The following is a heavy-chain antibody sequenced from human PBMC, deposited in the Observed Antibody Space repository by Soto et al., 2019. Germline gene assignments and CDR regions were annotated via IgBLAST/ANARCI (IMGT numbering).Heavy chain of an antibody. V-gene: IGHV3-48*01. J-gene: IGHJ3*02. CDR3: ARDHPPRISMVRGIIHAFDI. CDR2: ISSGSSTI. Sequence: EVQLVESGGGLVQPGGSLRLSCAASGFTFSSDSMNWVRQAPGKGLEWVSYISSGSSTIYYADSVKGRFTISRDNAKNSLYLQMNSLRAEDTAVYYCARDHPPRISMVRGIIHAFDIWGQGTMVTVSS. CDR1: GFTFSSDS. D-gene: IGHD3-10*01.